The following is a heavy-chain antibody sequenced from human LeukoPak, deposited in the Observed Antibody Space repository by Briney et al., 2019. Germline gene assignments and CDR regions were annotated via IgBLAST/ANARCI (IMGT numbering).Heavy chain of an antibody. CDR1: GYTFTSYD. Sequence: ASVKVSCKASGYTFTSYDINWVRQATGQGLEWMGWMNPNSGNTGYAQKFQGRVTMTRNTSISTAYMELSSLRSEDTAVYYCAGQVAHLRGAFDIWGQGTMVTVSS. CDR2: MNPNSGNT. D-gene: IGHD5-12*01. V-gene: IGHV1-8*01. J-gene: IGHJ3*02. CDR3: AGQVAHLRGAFDI.